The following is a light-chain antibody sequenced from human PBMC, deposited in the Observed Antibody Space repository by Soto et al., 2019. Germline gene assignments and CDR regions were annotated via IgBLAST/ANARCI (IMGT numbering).Light chain of an antibody. CDR1: SSDVGGYDF. V-gene: IGLV2-14*01. CDR3: AWYTSLSGGV. Sequence: QSALTQPASVSGSPGQSITISCTGTSSDVGGYDFVSWYQQHPGKAPKLMIYEVSNRPSGVSKRFSGSKSGNTASLTISGLQAEDEDYYYAAWYTSLSGGVFGGGTQLTVL. CDR2: EVS. J-gene: IGLJ2*01.